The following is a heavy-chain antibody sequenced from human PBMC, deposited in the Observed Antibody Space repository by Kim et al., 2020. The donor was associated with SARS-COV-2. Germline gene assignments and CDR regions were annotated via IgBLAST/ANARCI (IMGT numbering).Heavy chain of an antibody. J-gene: IGHJ4*02. V-gene: IGHV3-33*01. CDR3: ARAGIQLWFSDY. D-gene: IGHD5-18*01. Sequence: YDADYVKGRFTISRDNSKNTLYVQMNSLRAEDTAVYYCARAGIQLWFSDYWGQGTLVTVSS.